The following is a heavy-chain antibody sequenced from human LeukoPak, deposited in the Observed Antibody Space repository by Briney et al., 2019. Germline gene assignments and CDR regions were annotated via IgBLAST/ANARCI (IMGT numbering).Heavy chain of an antibody. CDR3: ARAGQFISARPITFDY. CDR2: IYYSGST. D-gene: IGHD6-6*01. CDR1: GDSMNSYY. V-gene: IGHV4-59*01. Sequence: SETLSLTCTVSGDSMNSYYWNWIRQPPGKGLEWIGYIYYSGSTNSNPSLKSRVTISLDPSKTQFSLKLSSVTAADTAVYYCARAGQFISARPITFDYWGQGSLVTVSS. J-gene: IGHJ4*02.